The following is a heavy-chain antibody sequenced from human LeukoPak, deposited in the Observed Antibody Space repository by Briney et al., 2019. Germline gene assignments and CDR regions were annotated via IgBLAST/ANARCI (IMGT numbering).Heavy chain of an antibody. V-gene: IGHV3-7*01. D-gene: IGHD2-8*01. Sequence: GGSLRLSCAASGFTFRGYWMSWVRQAPGKGLEWVANIKQDGSEKYYVDSVKGRFTISRDNAKNSLYLQMNSLRAEDTAVYYCARVANIALLVYAPTLWGQGTLVTVSS. CDR1: GFTFRGYW. J-gene: IGHJ4*02. CDR2: IKQDGSEK. CDR3: ARVANIALLVYAPTL.